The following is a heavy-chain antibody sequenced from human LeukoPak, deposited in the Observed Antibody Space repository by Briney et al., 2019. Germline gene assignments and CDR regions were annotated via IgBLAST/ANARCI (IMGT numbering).Heavy chain of an antibody. V-gene: IGHV3-74*01. CDR3: AGGRSGTYYDY. D-gene: IGHD1-26*01. J-gene: IGHJ4*02. Sequence: GGSLRLSCAASGFTSSSYWMHWVRQAPGKGLVWVSRINSDGSSTSYADSVKGRFTISRDNAKNTLYLQMNSLRADDMAVYYCAGGRSGTYYDYWGQGTLVTVSS. CDR2: INSDGSST. CDR1: GFTSSSYW.